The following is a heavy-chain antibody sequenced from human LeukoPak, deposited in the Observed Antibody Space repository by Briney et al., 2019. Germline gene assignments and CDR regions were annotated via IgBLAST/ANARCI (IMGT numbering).Heavy chain of an antibody. CDR2: VSSSGGST. D-gene: IGHD1-7*01. Sequence: GGSLRLSCAASGFTFSNHPMTWVRQAPGQGLEWVSTVSSSGGSTYYADSVKGRFTISRDNSKNTLLLQMNSLRSEDTAVYYCATNAMELHYWGQGTLVTVSS. J-gene: IGHJ4*02. V-gene: IGHV3-23*01. CDR1: GFTFSNHP. CDR3: ATNAMELHY.